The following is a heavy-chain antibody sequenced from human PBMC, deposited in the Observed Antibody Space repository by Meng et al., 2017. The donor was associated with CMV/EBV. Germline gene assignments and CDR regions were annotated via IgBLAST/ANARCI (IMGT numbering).Heavy chain of an antibody. Sequence: SETLSLTCTVSGYSISSGYYWGWIRQPPGKGLKWIGSIYHSGSTYYNPSLKSRVTISVDTSKNQFSLKLSSVTAADTAVYYCARAGYYYDSSGYIDYWGQGTLVTVSS. D-gene: IGHD3-22*01. CDR1: GYSISSGYY. CDR2: IYHSGST. J-gene: IGHJ4*02. CDR3: ARAGYYYDSSGYIDY. V-gene: IGHV4-38-2*02.